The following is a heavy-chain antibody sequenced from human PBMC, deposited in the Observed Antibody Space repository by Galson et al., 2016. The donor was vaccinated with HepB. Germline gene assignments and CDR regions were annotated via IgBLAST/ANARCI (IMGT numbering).Heavy chain of an antibody. V-gene: IGHV3-33*07. J-gene: IGHJ4*02. CDR3: AREGIFGSGWFYLDS. CDR1: GFTFSSYG. D-gene: IGHD6-19*01. CDR2: IWSDGSNK. Sequence: LRLSCAVSGFTFSSYGMYWVRQAPGKGLEWVAGIWSDGSNKFHADSVKGRFTISRDNSKNALWLQLNSLRAEDTALYYCAREGIFGSGWFYLDSWGQGTLVTVSS.